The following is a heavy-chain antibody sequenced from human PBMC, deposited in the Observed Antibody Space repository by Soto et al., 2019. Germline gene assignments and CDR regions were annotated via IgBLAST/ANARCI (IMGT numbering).Heavy chain of an antibody. D-gene: IGHD6-6*01. V-gene: IGHV3-30-3*01. Sequence: QVQLVESGGGVVQPGRSLRLSCAASGFTFSSYAMQWVRQAPGKGLEWVAVISYDGSNKYYADSVKGRFTISRDNSKNTQYLQMNSLRAEDTAVYYCARVGSSSSSFFDYWGQGTLVTVSS. CDR2: ISYDGSNK. CDR3: ARVGSSSSSFFDY. J-gene: IGHJ4*02. CDR1: GFTFSSYA.